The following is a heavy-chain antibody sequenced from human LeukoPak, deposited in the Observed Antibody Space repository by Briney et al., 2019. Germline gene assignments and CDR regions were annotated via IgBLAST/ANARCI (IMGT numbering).Heavy chain of an antibody. CDR3: AKFTTVTTILNYFDY. J-gene: IGHJ4*02. CDR1: GFTFDDYA. V-gene: IGHV3-23*01. D-gene: IGHD4-17*01. CDR2: ISGSGGST. Sequence: GGSLRLSCAGSGFTFDDYALSWVRQAPGKGLEWVSAISGSGGSTYYADSVKGRFTISRDNSKNTLYLQINSLRAEDTAVYYCAKFTTVTTILNYFDYWGQGTLVTVSS.